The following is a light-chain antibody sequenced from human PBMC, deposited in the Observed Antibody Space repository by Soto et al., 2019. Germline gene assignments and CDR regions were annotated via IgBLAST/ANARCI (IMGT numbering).Light chain of an antibody. V-gene: IGKV3-15*01. Sequence: EIVMTQSPATLSVSPGERATLSCRASQSVSGNLAWYQQKPGQAPRLLIYGPSTRATGIPARFSGSGSATEFTLTNSSLQSEDFAVYYCQQYNNWPKTFGQGTKVEIK. CDR2: GPS. CDR3: QQYNNWPKT. J-gene: IGKJ1*01. CDR1: QSVSGN.